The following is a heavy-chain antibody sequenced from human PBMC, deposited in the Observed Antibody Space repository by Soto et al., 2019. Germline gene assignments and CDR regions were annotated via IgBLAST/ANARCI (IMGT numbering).Heavy chain of an antibody. V-gene: IGHV1-69*04. CDR2: IIPIFGVT. CDR1: GGTFSSYT. Sequence: QVQVVQSGAEVKKPGSSVKVSCKGSGGTFSSYTITWVRQAPGQGLEWLGRIIPIFGVTNYAQKFQDRLTMSADRPTTTAYMELSSLTSADTAVYYCVRDWESTTQTWGFGDSWCQGTLVTVSS. J-gene: IGHJ4*02. D-gene: IGHD3-10*01. CDR3: VRDWESTTQTWGFGDS.